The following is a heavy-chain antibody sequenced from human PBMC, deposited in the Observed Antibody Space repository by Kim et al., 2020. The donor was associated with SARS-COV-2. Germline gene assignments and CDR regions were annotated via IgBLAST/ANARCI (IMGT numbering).Heavy chain of an antibody. Sequence: SETLSLTCAVYGGSFSGYYWSWIRQPPGKGLEWIGEINHSGSTNYNPSLKSRVTISVDTSKNQFSLKLSSVTAADTAVYYCAGGYDSSGYFHYWGQGTLV. V-gene: IGHV4-34*01. CDR3: AGGYDSSGYFHY. J-gene: IGHJ4*02. CDR1: GGSFSGYY. CDR2: INHSGST. D-gene: IGHD3-22*01.